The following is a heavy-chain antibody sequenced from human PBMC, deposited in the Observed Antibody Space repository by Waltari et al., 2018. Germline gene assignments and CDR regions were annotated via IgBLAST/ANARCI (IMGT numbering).Heavy chain of an antibody. V-gene: IGHV4-59*11. Sequence: QVQLQESGPGLVKPSETLSLTCTVSGGSISSHYWSWIRQPPGKGLEWIGYIYYSGSTNYNPSLKSRVTISVDTSKNQFSLKLSSVTAADTAVYYCARDLNWGVFDYWGQGTLVTVSS. CDR1: GGSISSHY. J-gene: IGHJ4*02. D-gene: IGHD7-27*01. CDR2: IYYSGST. CDR3: ARDLNWGVFDY.